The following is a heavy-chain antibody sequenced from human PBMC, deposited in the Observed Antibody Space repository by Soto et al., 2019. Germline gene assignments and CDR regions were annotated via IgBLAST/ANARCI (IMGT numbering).Heavy chain of an antibody. D-gene: IGHD5-12*01. V-gene: IGHV4-34*01. J-gene: IGHJ4*02. CDR2: INHSGST. CDR3: ARGPGVASNY. Sequence: PSETLSLTCAVYGGSFSGYYWSWIRQPPGKGLEWIGEINHSGSTNYIPSLKSRVTISVDTSKNQFSLKLSSVTAADTAVYYCARGPGVASNYWGQGTLVTVSS. CDR1: GGSFSGYY.